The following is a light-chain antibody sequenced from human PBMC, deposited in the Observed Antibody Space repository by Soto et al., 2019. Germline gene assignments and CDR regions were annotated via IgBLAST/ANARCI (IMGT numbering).Light chain of an antibody. CDR3: HQYGSSPPNT. V-gene: IGKV3-20*01. CDR2: DAS. Sequence: EIVLTQSPGTLSLSPGERATLSCRASQSVSSSYLAWYQQKPGQAPRLLIYDASSRATGIPDRFSGSWSGTDFTLTISSLEPEDFAVYYCHQYGSSPPNTFGQGTKLEIK. J-gene: IGKJ2*01. CDR1: QSVSSSY.